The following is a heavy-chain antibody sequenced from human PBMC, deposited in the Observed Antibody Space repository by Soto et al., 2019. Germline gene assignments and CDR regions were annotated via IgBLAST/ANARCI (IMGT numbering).Heavy chain of an antibody. J-gene: IGHJ4*02. Sequence: GWSLRLSCTASVFTCGDYAMSWCRQAPGKGLEWVGFIRSKAYGGTTEYAASVKGRFTISRDDSKSIAYLQMNSLKTEDTAVYYCTSTPGYSSSWYIDFFDYWGQGTLVTVSS. V-gene: IGHV3-49*03. D-gene: IGHD6-13*01. CDR1: VFTCGDYA. CDR2: IRSKAYGGTT. CDR3: TSTPGYSSSWYIDFFDY.